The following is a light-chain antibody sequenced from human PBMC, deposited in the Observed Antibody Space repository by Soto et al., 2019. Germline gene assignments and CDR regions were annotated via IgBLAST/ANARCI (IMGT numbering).Light chain of an antibody. Sequence: QSALTQPASVSGSPGQSITISCTGTSSDVGDYDSVSWYQQYAGKAPKMMIYEVSNRPSGVSNRFSGSKSGNTASLTISGLQAEDEADYYCSSYRSSNTLLFGGGTKLTVL. CDR1: SSDVGDYDS. J-gene: IGLJ2*01. CDR2: EVS. V-gene: IGLV2-14*01. CDR3: SSYRSSNTLL.